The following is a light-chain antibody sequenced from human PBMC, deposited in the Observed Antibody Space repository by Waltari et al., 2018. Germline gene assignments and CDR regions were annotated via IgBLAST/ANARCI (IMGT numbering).Light chain of an antibody. CDR3: MQGLQTSFT. Sequence: DIVMTQSPLSLPVTPGEPASISCRSSQSLLHTTGPNYLDWYVQKPGQSPQLLIFLGSHRASGVPDRFSGSGSGTDFTLKISRVEAEDVGVYYCMQGLQTSFTFGPGTKVDIK. CDR1: QSLLHTTGPNY. CDR2: LGS. J-gene: IGKJ3*01. V-gene: IGKV2-28*01.